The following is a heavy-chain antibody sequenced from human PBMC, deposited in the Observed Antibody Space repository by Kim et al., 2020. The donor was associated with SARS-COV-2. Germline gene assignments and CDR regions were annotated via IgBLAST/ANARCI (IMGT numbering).Heavy chain of an antibody. V-gene: IGHV4-59*01. CDR3: ARARQLLSHHWYFDL. Sequence: SETLSLTCTVSGGSISSYYWSWIRQPPGKGLEWIGYIYYSGSTNYNPSLKSRVTISVDTSKNQFSLKLSSVTAADTAVYYCARARQLLSHHWYFDLWGRGTLVTVSS. CDR2: IYYSGST. J-gene: IGHJ2*01. CDR1: GGSISSYY. D-gene: IGHD2-2*01.